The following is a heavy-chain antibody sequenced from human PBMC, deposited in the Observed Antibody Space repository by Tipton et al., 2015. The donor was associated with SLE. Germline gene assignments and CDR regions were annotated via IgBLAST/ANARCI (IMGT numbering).Heavy chain of an antibody. V-gene: IGHV3-74*01. CDR2: INSDGSST. CDR3: ARYILWCLRWFDP. D-gene: IGHD2-21*01. J-gene: IGHJ5*02. CDR1: GFTFSSYW. Sequence: GSLRLSCAASGFTFSSYWMHWVRQAPGKGLVWVSRINSDGSSTSYADSVKGRFTISRDNAKNTLYLQMNSLRAEDTAVYYCARYILWCLRWFDPWGQGTLVTVSS.